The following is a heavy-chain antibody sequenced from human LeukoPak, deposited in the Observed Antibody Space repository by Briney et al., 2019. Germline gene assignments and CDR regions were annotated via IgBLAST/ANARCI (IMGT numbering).Heavy chain of an antibody. CDR1: GFTFSSYG. Sequence: GGSLRLSSAASGFTFSSYGMHWVRPAPGQGREGGAAISIDGGNKDYADSVKGRFTISRDNSKNTLYLQMNSLRGEDTAVYYCARDPARFSFDCWGQGTPGTVSS. D-gene: IGHD3-10*01. J-gene: IGHJ4*02. V-gene: IGHV3-30*03. CDR3: ARDPARFSFDC. CDR2: ISIDGGNK.